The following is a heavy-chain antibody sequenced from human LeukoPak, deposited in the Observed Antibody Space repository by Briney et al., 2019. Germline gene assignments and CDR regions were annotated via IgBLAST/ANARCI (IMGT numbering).Heavy chain of an antibody. V-gene: IGHV3-74*01. CDR3: AQGKDAFDI. CDR2: INSDGSST. J-gene: IGHJ3*02. CDR1: GFTFSSYS. Sequence: GGSLRLSCAASGFTFSSYSMNWVRQAPGKGLVWVSRINSDGSSTSYADSVKGRFTISRDNAKNTLYLQMNSLRAEDTAVYYCAQGKDAFDIWGQGTMVTVSS.